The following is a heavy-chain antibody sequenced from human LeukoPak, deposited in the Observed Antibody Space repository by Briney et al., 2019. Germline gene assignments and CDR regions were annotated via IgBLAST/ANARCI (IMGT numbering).Heavy chain of an antibody. V-gene: IGHV3-23*01. CDR2: ITRRGDNT. CDR3: VKDHKSGRFFDY. CDR1: GFTYNTCA. Sequence: GGSLRLSCAASGFTYNTCAMTWVRQAPGKGLEWVADITRRGDNTYYADSVKGRFTISRDNSKNTLFLEVNSLRAEDTAIYFCVKDHKSGRFFDYWGQGTLVAVSA. D-gene: IGHD3-16*01. J-gene: IGHJ4*02.